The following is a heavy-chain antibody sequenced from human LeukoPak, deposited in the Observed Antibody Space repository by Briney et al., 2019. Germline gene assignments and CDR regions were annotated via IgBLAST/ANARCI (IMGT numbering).Heavy chain of an antibody. D-gene: IGHD2-15*01. V-gene: IGHV3-74*01. J-gene: IGHJ5*02. CDR1: GVTFSSYW. CDR2: INSDGSST. CDR3: GRGPYCSGGTCYGGGHWFDP. Sequence: GGSLRLSCAASGVTFSSYWIHWVRQAPGKGLVWVSRINSDGSSTSYADSVKGRFTISRDNAKNTLYLQMNSLRAEDTAVYYCGRGPYCSGGTCYGGGHWFDPWGQGTLVTVSS.